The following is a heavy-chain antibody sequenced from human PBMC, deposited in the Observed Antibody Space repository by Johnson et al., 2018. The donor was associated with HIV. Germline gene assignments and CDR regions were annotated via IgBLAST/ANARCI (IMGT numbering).Heavy chain of an antibody. Sequence: VQLVESGGGVVQPGRSLRLSCAASGFTFSSYGMHWVRQAPGKGLEWVSAISGSGGSTYYADSVKGRFTISRDNSKNTLYLQMNSLRAEDTAVYYCARLKYYYDSSGYYYQNAFDIWGQGTMVTVSS. CDR2: ISGSGGST. CDR1: GFTFSSYG. D-gene: IGHD3-22*01. J-gene: IGHJ3*02. V-gene: IGHV3-23*04. CDR3: ARLKYYYDSSGYYYQNAFDI.